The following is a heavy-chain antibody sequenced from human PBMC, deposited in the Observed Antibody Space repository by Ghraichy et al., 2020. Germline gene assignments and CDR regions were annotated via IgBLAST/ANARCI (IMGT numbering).Heavy chain of an antibody. CDR1: GFTFSGYA. CDR3: AREPPSSRRGRYNLLYYGMDV. CDR2: IWHDGSKN. V-gene: IGHV3-33*01. J-gene: IGHJ6*02. Sequence: GGSLRLSCAASGFTFSGYAMHWVRQSPGMGLEWVAIIWHDGSKNYYEESVKGRFTISRDNSKNTLYLQMNTLSLDDTAVYYCAREPPSSRRGRYNLLYYGMDVWCQGTTVTGSS. D-gene: IGHD5-24*01.